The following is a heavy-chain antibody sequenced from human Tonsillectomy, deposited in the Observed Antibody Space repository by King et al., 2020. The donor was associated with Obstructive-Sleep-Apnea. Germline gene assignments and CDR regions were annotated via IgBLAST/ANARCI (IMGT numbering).Heavy chain of an antibody. CDR2: IYYSGST. Sequence: PLQESGPGLVKPSETLSLTCTVSGGSISSYYWSWIRQPPGKGLEWIGYIYYSGSTNYNPSLKSRVTISVDTSKNQFSLKLSSVTAADTAVYYCARGALWFGELLPYYFDYWGQGTLVTVSS. CDR3: ARGALWFGELLPYYFDY. V-gene: IGHV4-59*01. D-gene: IGHD3-10*01. J-gene: IGHJ4*02. CDR1: GGSISSYY.